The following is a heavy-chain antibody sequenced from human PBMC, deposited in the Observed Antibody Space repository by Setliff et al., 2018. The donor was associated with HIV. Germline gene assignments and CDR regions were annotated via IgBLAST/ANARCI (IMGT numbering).Heavy chain of an antibody. CDR2: IYHSGST. Sequence: PSETLSLTCAVSGYSISSGYYWGWIRQSPGKGLEWIGSIYHSGSTYYNLSLKSQVTISVDTSKNQFSLKLTSVTAADTAVYYCARDGGLSITWEGPRSGFDPWGQGTLVTVSS. CDR1: GYSISSGYY. D-gene: IGHD1-26*01. V-gene: IGHV4-38-2*02. CDR3: ARDGGLSITWEGPRSGFDP. J-gene: IGHJ5*02.